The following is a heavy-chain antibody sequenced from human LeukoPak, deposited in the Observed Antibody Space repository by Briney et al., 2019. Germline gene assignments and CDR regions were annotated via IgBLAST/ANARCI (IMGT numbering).Heavy chain of an antibody. V-gene: IGHV3-23*01. CDR2: ISGSGGST. J-gene: IGHJ4*02. Sequence: GGSLRLSCAASGFTFSSYAMSWVRQAPGKGLEWVSAISGSGGSTYYADSVKGRFTISRDNSKNTLYLQMNSLRAEDTAVYYCHAFTAMVTGVDYWGQGTLVTVSS. CDR3: HAFTAMVTGVDY. CDR1: GFTFSSYA. D-gene: IGHD5-18*01.